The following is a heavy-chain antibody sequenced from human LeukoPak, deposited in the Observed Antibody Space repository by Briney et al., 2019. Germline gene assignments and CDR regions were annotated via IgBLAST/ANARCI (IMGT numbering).Heavy chain of an antibody. V-gene: IGHV3-23*01. CDR1: GFTFSSYA. CDR3: AKEALSELNDYGDYGQFDY. Sequence: GGSVRLSCAASGFTFSSYAMSWVRQAPGKGLEWVSAISGSCGSTYYADSVKGRFTIPRDNSKNTLYLQMNSLRAEDTAVYYCAKEALSELNDYGDYGQFDYWGQGTLVTVSS. CDR2: ISGSCGST. J-gene: IGHJ4*02. D-gene: IGHD4-17*01.